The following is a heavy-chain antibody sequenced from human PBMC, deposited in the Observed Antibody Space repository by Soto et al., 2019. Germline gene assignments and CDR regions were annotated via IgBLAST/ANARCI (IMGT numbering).Heavy chain of an antibody. J-gene: IGHJ1*01. CDR2: IYYSGST. CDR1: GGSISSGDYY. D-gene: IGHD4-17*01. Sequence: SETLSLTCTVSGGSISSGDYYWSWIRQPPGKGLEWIGYIYYSGSTYYNPSLKSRVTISVDTSKNQFSLKLSSVTAADTAVYYCARDSAVTSPEYFQHWGQGTLVTVSS. V-gene: IGHV4-30-4*01. CDR3: ARDSAVTSPEYFQH.